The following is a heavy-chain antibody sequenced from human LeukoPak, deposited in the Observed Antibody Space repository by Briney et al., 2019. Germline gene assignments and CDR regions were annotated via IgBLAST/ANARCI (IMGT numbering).Heavy chain of an antibody. D-gene: IGHD4-23*01. CDR2: IYYSGST. CDR3: ARDYYGGVFDY. CDR1: GGSISSYY. Sequence: PSETLSLTCTVSGGSISSYYWSWIRQPPGKGLEWIGYIYYSGSTYYNPSLKSRVTISVDTSKNQFSLKLSSVTAADTAVYHCARDYYGGVFDYWGQGTLVTVSS. J-gene: IGHJ4*02. V-gene: IGHV4-59*12.